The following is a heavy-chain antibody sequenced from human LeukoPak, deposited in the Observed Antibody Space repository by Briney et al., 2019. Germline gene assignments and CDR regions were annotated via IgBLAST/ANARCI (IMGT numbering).Heavy chain of an antibody. CDR2: ITSKTDGGTT. Sequence: GGSLRLSCAASGLIFRNAWMTWVRQAPGKGLEWVGRITSKTDGGTTDYAAPVKGRFTIPRDDSKNTLYLQMNSLRTEDTAVYHCTTYGVAVVWGQGTLVTVSS. J-gene: IGHJ4*02. CDR3: TTYGVAVV. CDR1: GLIFRNAW. D-gene: IGHD6-19*01. V-gene: IGHV3-15*01.